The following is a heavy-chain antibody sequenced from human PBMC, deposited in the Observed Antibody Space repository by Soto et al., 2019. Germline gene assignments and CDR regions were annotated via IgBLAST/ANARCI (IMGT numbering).Heavy chain of an antibody. CDR3: ATPSWTTFDT. D-gene: IGHD1-1*01. CDR2: IKEDGGEK. CDR1: GFTFSDSW. J-gene: IGHJ3*02. Sequence: EVQLVESGGGLVQPGESLRLSCAASGFTFSDSWMRWFRPAPGKGLEWVASIKEDGGEKKYVDSVKGRFTVSRDNAKNSLYLQMNSLRVEDTAVYYCATPSWTTFDTWGQGTMVTVSA. V-gene: IGHV3-7*01.